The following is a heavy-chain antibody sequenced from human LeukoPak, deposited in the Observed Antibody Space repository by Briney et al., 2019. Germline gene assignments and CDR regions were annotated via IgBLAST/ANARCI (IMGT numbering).Heavy chain of an antibody. J-gene: IGHJ5*02. CDR2: INTDGSST. V-gene: IGHV3-74*01. D-gene: IGHD4-11*01. Sequence: PGGSLRLSCAASGFTFSSYWMHCVRQAPGKGLVWVSRINTDGSSTSYADSVKGRFTISRDNAKNTLYLQMNSLRAEDTAVYYCARLRLSDYSSLNWFDPWGQGTLVTVSS. CDR3: ARLRLSDYSSLNWFDP. CDR1: GFTFSSYW.